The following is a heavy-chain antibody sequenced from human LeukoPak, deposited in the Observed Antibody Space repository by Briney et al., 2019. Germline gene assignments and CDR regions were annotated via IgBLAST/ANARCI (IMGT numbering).Heavy chain of an antibody. CDR2: IYHSGST. J-gene: IGHJ5*02. V-gene: IGHV4-38-2*02. Sequence: SETLSLTCTVSGYSISSGYYWGWIRQPPGKGLEWIGSIYHSGSTYYNPSLKSRVTISVDTSKNQFSLKLSSVTAADTAVYYCASNTVVVAATLNWFDPWGQGTLVTVSS. CDR3: ASNTVVVAATLNWFDP. CDR1: GYSISSGYY. D-gene: IGHD2-15*01.